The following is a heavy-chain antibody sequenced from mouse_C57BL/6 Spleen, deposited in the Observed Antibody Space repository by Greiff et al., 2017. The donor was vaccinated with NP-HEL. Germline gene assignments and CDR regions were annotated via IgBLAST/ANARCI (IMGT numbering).Heavy chain of an antibody. CDR1: GFTFSDYG. CDR3: ARVDY. CDR2: ISSGSSTI. Sequence: EVKLVESGGGLVKPGGSLKLSCAASGFTFSDYGMHSVRQAPEKGLEWVAYISSGSSTIYYADTVKGRFTISRDNAKNTLFLQMTSLRSEDTAMYYCARVDYWGQGTTLTVSS. V-gene: IGHV5-17*01. J-gene: IGHJ2*01.